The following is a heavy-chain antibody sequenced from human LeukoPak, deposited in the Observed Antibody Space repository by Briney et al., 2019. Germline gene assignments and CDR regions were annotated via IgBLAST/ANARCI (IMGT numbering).Heavy chain of an antibody. D-gene: IGHD3-10*01. CDR3: ARDYYGSGTFDY. CDR1: GFTFSSYS. Sequence: GGSLRLSCAASGFTFSSYSMNWVRQAPGTGLESVSSISTSSEYIYYADSVKGRFTISRNNAKNSLYLQMNSLRADDTAVYYCARDYYGSGTFDYRGQGALVTVCS. CDR2: ISTSSEYI. J-gene: IGHJ4*02. V-gene: IGHV3-21*01.